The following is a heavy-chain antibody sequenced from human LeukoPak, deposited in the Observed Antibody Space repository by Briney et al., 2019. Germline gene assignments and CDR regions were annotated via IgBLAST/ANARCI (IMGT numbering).Heavy chain of an antibody. CDR2: IYTSGNT. CDR1: GGSISSASYY. CDR3: ARAPRVAAAAEAFDY. Sequence: SETLSLTCTVSGGSISSASYYWTWIRQPAGKGLEWIGRIYTSGNTNYNPSLKSRVTISVDTSKNQFSLKLSSVTAADTAVYYCARAPRVAAAAEAFDYWGQGTLVTVSS. V-gene: IGHV4-61*02. J-gene: IGHJ4*02. D-gene: IGHD2-2*01.